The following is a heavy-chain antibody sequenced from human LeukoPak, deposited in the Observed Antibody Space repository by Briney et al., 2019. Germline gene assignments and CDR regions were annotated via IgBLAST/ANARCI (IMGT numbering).Heavy chain of an antibody. CDR3: AKVYGSGQDYYYYYGMDV. CDR1: GFTFSSYG. V-gene: IGHV3-30*18. J-gene: IGHJ6*04. CDR2: ISYDGSNK. Sequence: GGSLRLSCAASGFTFSSYGMHWVRQAPGKGLEWVAVISYDGSNKYYADSVKGRFTISRDNSKNTLYLQMDSLRAEDTAVYYCAKVYGSGQDYYYYYGMDVWGKGTTVTVSS. D-gene: IGHD3-10*01.